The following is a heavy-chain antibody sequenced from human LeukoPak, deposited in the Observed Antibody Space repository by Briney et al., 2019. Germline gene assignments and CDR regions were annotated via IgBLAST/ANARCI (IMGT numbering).Heavy chain of an antibody. V-gene: IGHV3-30*02. CDR2: IWYDGSNK. Sequence: GGSLRLSCAASGFIFKTYAMHWVRQAPGKGLEWVTMIWYDGSNKYYGDSVKGRFTISRDNSKNSLYLQINSPRTEDTALYYCAKDMSDTSAWYFDYWGQGTLVTVSS. CDR1: GFIFKTYA. D-gene: IGHD5-18*01. CDR3: AKDMSDTSAWYFDY. J-gene: IGHJ4*02.